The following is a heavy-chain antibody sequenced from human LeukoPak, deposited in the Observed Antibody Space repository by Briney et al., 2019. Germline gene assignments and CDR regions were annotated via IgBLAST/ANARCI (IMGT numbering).Heavy chain of an antibody. J-gene: IGHJ4*02. V-gene: IGHV3-11*01. CDR2: ISSSGSTI. D-gene: IGHD2-2*01. CDR1: GFTFSDYY. Sequence: GGSLRLSCAASGFTFSDYYMSWIRQAPGKGLEWVSYISSSGSTIYYADSVKGRFTISRDNAKNSLYLQMNSLRAEDTAVYYCARLGLRCSSTSCYSLFDYWGQETLVTVSS. CDR3: ARLGLRCSSTSCYSLFDY.